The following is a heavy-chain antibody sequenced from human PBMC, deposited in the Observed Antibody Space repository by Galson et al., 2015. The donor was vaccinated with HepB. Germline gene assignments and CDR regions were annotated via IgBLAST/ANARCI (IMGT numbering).Heavy chain of an antibody. Sequence: SLRLSCAASGFTFSSYAMSWVRQAPGKGLEWVSAISGSGGSTYYADSVKGRFTIPRDNSKNTLYLQMNSLRAEDTAVYYCAKSGSSGYRDHRAFDIWGQGTMVTVSS. V-gene: IGHV3-23*01. D-gene: IGHD3-22*01. J-gene: IGHJ3*02. CDR1: GFTFSSYA. CDR3: AKSGSSGYRDHRAFDI. CDR2: ISGSGGST.